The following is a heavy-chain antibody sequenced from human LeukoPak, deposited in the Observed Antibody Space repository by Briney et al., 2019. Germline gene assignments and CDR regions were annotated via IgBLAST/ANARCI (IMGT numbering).Heavy chain of an antibody. CDR2: IIPIFGTA. J-gene: IGHJ4*02. CDR1: GGTFSSYA. Sequence: GASVKVSCKASGGTFSSYAISWVRQAPGQGLEWMGGIIPIFGTANYAQKFQGRVTITADESTSTAYMELSSLRSEDTAVYYCAIVGATRGAHGDYWGQGTLVTVSS. V-gene: IGHV1-69*13. CDR3: AIVGATRGAHGDY. D-gene: IGHD1-26*01.